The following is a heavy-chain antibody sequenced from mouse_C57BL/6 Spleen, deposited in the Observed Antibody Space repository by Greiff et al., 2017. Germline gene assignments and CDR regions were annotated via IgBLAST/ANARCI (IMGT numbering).Heavy chain of an antibody. V-gene: IGHV1-55*01. D-gene: IGHD1-1*01. J-gene: IGHJ4*01. CDR3: ARARYYGSSYEYAMDY. Sequence: VQLQQPGAELVKPGASVKMSCKASGYTFTSYWITWVKQRPGQGLEWIGDIYPGSGSTNYNEKFKSKATLTVDTSSSTAYMQLSSLTSEDSAVYSCARARYYGSSYEYAMDYWGQGTSVTVSS. CDR1: GYTFTSYW. CDR2: IYPGSGST.